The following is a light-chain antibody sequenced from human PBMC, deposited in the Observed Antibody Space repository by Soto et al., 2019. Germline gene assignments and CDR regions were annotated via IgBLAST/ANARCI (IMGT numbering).Light chain of an antibody. CDR2: GAS. V-gene: IGKV3-15*01. CDR1: QSVSSN. CDR3: QQYNNWRT. J-gene: IGKJ1*01. Sequence: EIVMTQSPATLSVSPGERATLSCRASQSVSSNLAWYQQKPGQATRLLIYGASTRATGIPARFSGSGSGTEFTLTISSLQSEDFAVYYCQQYNNWRTFGQGTKV.